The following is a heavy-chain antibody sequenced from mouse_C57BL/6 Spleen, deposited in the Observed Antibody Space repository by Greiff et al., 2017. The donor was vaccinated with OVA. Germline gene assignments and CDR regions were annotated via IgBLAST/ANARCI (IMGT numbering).Heavy chain of an antibody. D-gene: IGHD1-1*01. J-gene: IGHJ4*01. CDR1: GYTFTSYG. CDR2: IYPRSGNT. V-gene: IGHV1-81*01. Sequence: VQLVESGAELARPGASVKLSCKASGYTFTSYGISWVKQRTGQGLEWIGEIYPRSGNTYYNEKFKGKATLTADKSSSTAYMELRSLTSEDSAVYFCARRVVATDYAMDYWGQGTSVTVSS. CDR3: ARRVVATDYAMDY.